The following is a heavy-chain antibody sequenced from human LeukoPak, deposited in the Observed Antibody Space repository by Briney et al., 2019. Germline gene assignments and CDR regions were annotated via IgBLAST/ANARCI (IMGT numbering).Heavy chain of an antibody. CDR3: ARDRSSGWYYYGMDV. CDR1: GGSIGSYY. Sequence: SENLSLTCTVSGGSIGSYYWSWIRQPPGKGLEWIGYIYYSGSTNYNPSLKSRVTISVDTSKNQFSLKLSSVTAADTAVYYCARDRSSGWYYYGMDVWGQGTTVTVSS. V-gene: IGHV4-59*01. D-gene: IGHD6-19*01. CDR2: IYYSGST. J-gene: IGHJ6*02.